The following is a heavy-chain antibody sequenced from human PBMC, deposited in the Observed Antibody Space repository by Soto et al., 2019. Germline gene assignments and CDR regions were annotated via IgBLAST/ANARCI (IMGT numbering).Heavy chain of an antibody. D-gene: IGHD2-2*01. J-gene: IGHJ4*02. CDR3: APGSCSSADGYPNPDLDY. V-gene: IGHV2-5*02. CDR1: GFSLSTTEEG. CDR2: IYWDDDE. Sequence: QITLKESGPTLVKPTQTLTLTCTFSGFSLSTTEEGVGWIRQPPGKALEWRELIYWDDDERYSPSQKSRLTTTQDPSKNQVVLTMTNVDPVDTATYSCAPGSCSSADGYPNPDLDYWGQGILVTVSS.